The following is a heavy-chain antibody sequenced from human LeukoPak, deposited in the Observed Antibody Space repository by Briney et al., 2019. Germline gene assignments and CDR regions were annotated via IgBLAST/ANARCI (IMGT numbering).Heavy chain of an antibody. CDR3: ARANDYDFWSGYFGY. V-gene: IGHV3-7*01. Sequence: GGSLRLSCAASGFTFSSYWMSWVRQAPGKGLEWVANIKQDGSEKYYVDSVKGRFTISRDNAKNSLYLQMNSLRAEDTAVYYCARANDYDFWSGYFGYWGQGTLVTVSS. D-gene: IGHD3-3*01. CDR2: IKQDGSEK. J-gene: IGHJ4*02. CDR1: GFTFSSYW.